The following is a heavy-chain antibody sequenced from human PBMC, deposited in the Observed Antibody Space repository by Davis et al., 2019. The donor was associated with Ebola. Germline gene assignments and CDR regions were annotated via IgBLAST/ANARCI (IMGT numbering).Heavy chain of an antibody. Sequence: PSETLSLTCAVSGDSVSRNSPAWNWIRQSPSRGLEWLGRTYYRSKWYNDYAVSVKSRITINPDTSKNHFSLQLNSVTPEDTAVYYCARGWLQSGFDYWGQGTLVTVSS. D-gene: IGHD5-24*01. J-gene: IGHJ4*02. CDR3: ARGWLQSGFDY. CDR2: TYYRSKWYN. V-gene: IGHV6-1*01. CDR1: GDSVSRNSPA.